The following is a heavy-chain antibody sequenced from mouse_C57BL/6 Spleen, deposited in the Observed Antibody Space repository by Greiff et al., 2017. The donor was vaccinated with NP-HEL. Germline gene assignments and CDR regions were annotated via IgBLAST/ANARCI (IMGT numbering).Heavy chain of an antibody. D-gene: IGHD4-1*01. J-gene: IGHJ1*03. CDR3: ARSELTGTLYWYFDV. Sequence: QVQLQQSGAELARPGASVKLSCKASGYTFTSYGISWVKQRTGQGLEWIGEIYPRSGNTYYNEKFKGKATLTADKSSSTAYMELRSLTSEDSAVYFCARSELTGTLYWYFDVWGTGTTVTVSS. CDR2: IYPRSGNT. V-gene: IGHV1-81*01. CDR1: GYTFTSYG.